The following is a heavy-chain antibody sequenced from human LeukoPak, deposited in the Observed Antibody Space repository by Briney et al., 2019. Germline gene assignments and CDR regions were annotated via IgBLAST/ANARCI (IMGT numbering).Heavy chain of an antibody. CDR2: IYHSGNT. V-gene: IGHV4-38-2*01. CDR1: GYSISSGYY. J-gene: IGHJ4*02. D-gene: IGHD6-19*01. Sequence: KPSETLSLTCAVSGYSISSGYYWGWIRQPPGKGLEWIGSIYHSGNTYYNPSLKSRVTISVDTSKNQFSLKLSSVTAADTAVYYCARGPSPGIAVAVYFDSWGQGTLVTVSS. CDR3: ARGPSPGIAVAVYFDS.